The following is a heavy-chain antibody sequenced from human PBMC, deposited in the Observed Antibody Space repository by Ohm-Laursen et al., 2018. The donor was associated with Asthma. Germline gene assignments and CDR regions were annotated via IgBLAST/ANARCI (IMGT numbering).Heavy chain of an antibody. CDR2: ISGSGGST. Sequence: SLRPSCAASGFTFSSYAMSWVRQAPGKGLEWVSAISGSGGSTYYADSVKGRFTISRDNSKNTLYLQMNSLRAEDTAVYYCAKDFSAMDYGAFDYWGQGTLVTVSS. CDR3: AKDFSAMDYGAFDY. CDR1: GFTFSSYA. D-gene: IGHD5-18*01. J-gene: IGHJ4*02. V-gene: IGHV3-23*01.